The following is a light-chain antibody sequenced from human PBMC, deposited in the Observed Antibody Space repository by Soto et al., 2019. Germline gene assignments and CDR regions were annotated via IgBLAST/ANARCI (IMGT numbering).Light chain of an antibody. CDR3: QQRSNWPPST. CDR1: QSVSNY. CDR2: DSS. V-gene: IGKV3-11*01. J-gene: IGKJ5*01. Sequence: EIVLTQSPATLPLSPGERATLSCRASQSVSNYLAWYQQKPGQAPRLLIYDSSNRATGIPARFSGSGSGTDVTLSISSLEPEDFGVYYCQQRSNWPPSTFGQGTRLEIK.